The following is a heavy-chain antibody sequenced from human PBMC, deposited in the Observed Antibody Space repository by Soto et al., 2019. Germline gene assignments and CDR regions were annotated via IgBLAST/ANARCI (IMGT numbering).Heavy chain of an antibody. CDR3: ERMISSAADI. CDR2: ISTYNGNA. CDR1: NYNFTNYA. V-gene: IGHV1-18*01. D-gene: IGHD6-13*01. J-gene: IGHJ4*02. Sequence: ASVKVSCKTSNYNFTNYAITWVRQAPGQGLEWVGWISTYNGNAKSAQNLQGRVTMTTDTSTGTAYMDLRALRSDDTAIYYCERMISSAADIWGQGALVTVSS.